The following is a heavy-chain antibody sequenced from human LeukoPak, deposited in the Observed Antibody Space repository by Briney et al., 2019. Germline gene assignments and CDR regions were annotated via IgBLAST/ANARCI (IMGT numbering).Heavy chain of an antibody. V-gene: IGHV4-59*01. CDR3: ARDSRGYCSSTSCYEVYYYYGMDV. Sequence: PSETLSLTCTVSAVSISSYYWGWIRQPPGQGMEWIGYIYYKGYTNYNPSLKSRVTISVDTSKNQFSLKLSSVTAADTAVDYCARDSRGYCSSTSCYEVYYYYGMDVWGQGATVTVTS. D-gene: IGHD2-2*01. CDR1: AVSISSYY. CDR2: IYYKGYT. J-gene: IGHJ6*02.